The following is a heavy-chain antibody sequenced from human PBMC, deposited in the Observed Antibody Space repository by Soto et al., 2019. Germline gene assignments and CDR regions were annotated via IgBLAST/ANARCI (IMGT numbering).Heavy chain of an antibody. V-gene: IGHV3-21*01. CDR1: GFTFSSYS. CDR2: ISSSSSYI. CDR3: ARDHPQRIPFDY. J-gene: IGHJ4*02. D-gene: IGHD2-2*01. Sequence: GGCLRLSCAASGFTFSSYSMNWVRQAPGRGLEWVSSISSSSSYIYYADSVKGRFTISRDNAKNSLYLQMNSLRAEDTAVYYCARDHPQRIPFDYWGQGTLVTVSS.